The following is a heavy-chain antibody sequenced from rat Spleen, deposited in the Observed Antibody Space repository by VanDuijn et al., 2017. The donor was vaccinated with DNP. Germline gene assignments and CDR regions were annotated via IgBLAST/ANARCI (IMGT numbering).Heavy chain of an antibody. J-gene: IGHJ2*01. CDR1: GFTFSNYG. Sequence: EVQLVESGGGLVQPGGSLKLSCLASGFTFSNYGMNWIRQAPGKGLEWVASISSGSNYIYSADTVKGRFTISRENAKSTLYLQMTSLRTEDTALYYCARHSGSDGGYFDYWGQGVMVTVSS. CDR2: ISSGSNYI. D-gene: IGHD1-3*01. V-gene: IGHV5-34*01. CDR3: ARHSGSDGGYFDY.